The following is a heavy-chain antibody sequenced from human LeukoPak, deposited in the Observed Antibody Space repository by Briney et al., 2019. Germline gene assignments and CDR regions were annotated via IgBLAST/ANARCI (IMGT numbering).Heavy chain of an antibody. CDR2: IYYSGGT. V-gene: IGHV4-59*01. CDR3: ARARDGHINNWFDP. D-gene: IGHD5-24*01. J-gene: IGHJ5*02. CDR1: GGSINSYY. Sequence: SETLSLTRTVSGGSINSYYWSWIRQPPGKGLEWIGYIYYSGGTEYNPSLKSRVTISVDMSKNQFSLKMSSVTAADTAVYYCARARDGHINNWFDPWGQGTLVTVSS.